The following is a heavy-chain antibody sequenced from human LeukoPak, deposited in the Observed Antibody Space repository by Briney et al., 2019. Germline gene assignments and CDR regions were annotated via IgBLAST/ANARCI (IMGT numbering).Heavy chain of an antibody. CDR2: INPNSGGT. CDR3: ARAGGRSWFDP. CDR1: GYTFTSNY. Sequence: ASVKVSCKAFGYTFTSNYMHWVRQAPGQGPEWMGSINPNSGGTNYAQKFQGRVTMTTDTSMSTAYMELSRLTSDDTAVYYCARAGGRSWFDPWGQGTLVTVSS. V-gene: IGHV1-2*02. J-gene: IGHJ5*02.